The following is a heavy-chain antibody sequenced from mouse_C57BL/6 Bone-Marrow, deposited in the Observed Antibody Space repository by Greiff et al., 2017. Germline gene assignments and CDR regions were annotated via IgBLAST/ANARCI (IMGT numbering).Heavy chain of an antibody. CDR2: IDPETGGT. CDR1: GYTFTDYE. D-gene: IGHD2-3*01. J-gene: IGHJ2*01. V-gene: IGHV1-15*01. Sequence: VKLQESGAELVRPGASVTLSCKASGYTFTDYEMHWVKQTPVHGLEWIGAIDPETGGTAYNQKFKGKAILTADKSSSTAYMELRSLTSEDSAVYYCSSFDGNYFDFWGQGTPLTVAS. CDR3: SSFDGNYFDF.